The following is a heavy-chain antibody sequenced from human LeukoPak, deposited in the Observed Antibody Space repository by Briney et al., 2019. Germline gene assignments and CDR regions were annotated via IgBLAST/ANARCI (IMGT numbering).Heavy chain of an antibody. J-gene: IGHJ3*01. CDR2: IYTTGST. V-gene: IGHV4-4*07. Sequence: SETLSLTCSVSGGSISSYYWSWIRQPAGKGLEWIGRIYTTGSTDYNPPLKSRVTMSVDTSKNQFSLNLSSVTAADTAVYYCARDVRGWSGFDYWGQGTMVTVSS. CDR1: GGSISSYY. D-gene: IGHD3-3*01. CDR3: ARDVRGWSGFDY.